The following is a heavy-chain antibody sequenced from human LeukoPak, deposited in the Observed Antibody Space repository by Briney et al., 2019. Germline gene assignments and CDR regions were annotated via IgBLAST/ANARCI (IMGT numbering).Heavy chain of an antibody. CDR2: ISYDGSNK. V-gene: IGHV3-30-3*01. CDR1: GFTFSNYP. D-gene: IGHD5-12*01. J-gene: IGHJ5*02. CDR3: ARDPSGHGWFDP. Sequence: PGGSLRLSCAASGFTFSNYPMHWVRQAPGKGLEWVAVISYDGSNKYYADSVKGRFTISRDNSKNTLYLQMSSLRADDTAVYFCARDPSGHGWFDPWGQGTLVTVSS.